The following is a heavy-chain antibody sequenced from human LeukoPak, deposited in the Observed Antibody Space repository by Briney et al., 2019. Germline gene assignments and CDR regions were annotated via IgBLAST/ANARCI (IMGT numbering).Heavy chain of an antibody. CDR3: AKAWGYYASGTYYNRIPDP. D-gene: IGHD3-10*01. J-gene: IGHJ5*02. CDR1: EFTFSTYD. Sequence: PGTSLRLSCAASEFTFSTYDMHWVRQAPGKGLEWVAIISSDGNVQYYADSVKGRFTISRDNSKDTLYLQMNGLSAEDTAMYYCAKAWGYYASGTYYNRIPDPWGQGTLVTVSS. CDR2: ISSDGNVQ. V-gene: IGHV3-30*18.